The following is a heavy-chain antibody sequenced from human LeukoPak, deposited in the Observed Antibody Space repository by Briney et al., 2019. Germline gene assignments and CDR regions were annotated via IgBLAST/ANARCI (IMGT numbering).Heavy chain of an antibody. CDR2: IKEDGSEK. CDR1: GFSFSSYW. V-gene: IGHV3-7*01. Sequence: GESLKISCAASGFSFSSYWMSWVRQAPGKGLEWVANIKEDGSEKYYVDSVKGRFTISRDNAKNSLYLQMNSVRAEDTAVYYCARDGYSFVGYDYWGQGTLVTVSS. CDR3: ARDGYSFVGYDY. J-gene: IGHJ4*02. D-gene: IGHD3-16*01.